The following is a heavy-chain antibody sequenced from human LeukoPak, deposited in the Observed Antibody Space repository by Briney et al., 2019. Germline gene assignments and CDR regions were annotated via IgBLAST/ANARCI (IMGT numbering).Heavy chain of an antibody. J-gene: IGHJ4*02. D-gene: IGHD3-22*01. CDR3: ARDKGDSSGYLAAYFDY. CDR1: GYTFTGYY. V-gene: IGHV1-46*01. CDR2: INPSGGST. Sequence: ASVKVSCKASGYTFTGYYMHWVRQAPGQGLEWMGIINPSGGSTSYARKFQGRVTMTRDMSTSTVYMELSSLRSEDTAVYYCARDKGDSSGYLAAYFDYWGQGTLVTVSS.